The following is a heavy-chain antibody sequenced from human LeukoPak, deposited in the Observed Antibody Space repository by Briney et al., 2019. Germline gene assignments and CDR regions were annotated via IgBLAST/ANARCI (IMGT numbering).Heavy chain of an antibody. Sequence: PSETLSLTCAVYGGSFSGYYWSWIRQPPGKGLEWIGEINHSGSTNYNPSLKSRVTISVDTSKNQFSLKLSSVTAADTAVYYCARRETYYYDSSGYPFDYWGQGTLVTVSS. D-gene: IGHD3-22*01. V-gene: IGHV4-34*01. J-gene: IGHJ4*02. CDR1: GGSFSGYY. CDR2: INHSGST. CDR3: ARRETYYYDSSGYPFDY.